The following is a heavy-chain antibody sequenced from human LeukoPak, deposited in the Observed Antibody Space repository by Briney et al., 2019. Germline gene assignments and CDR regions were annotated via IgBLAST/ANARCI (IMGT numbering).Heavy chain of an antibody. CDR3: ARDTRRAYGPTPPVVRDWFDP. CDR1: GYTFTNFD. D-gene: IGHD4/OR15-4a*01. Sequence: ASVKVSCKASGYTFTNFDINWVRQATGQGPEWMGWISAYNGNTNYAQKLQGRVTMTTDTSTSTAYMELRSLRSDDTAVYYCARDTRRAYGPTPPVVRDWFDPWGQGTLVTVSS. CDR2: ISAYNGNT. J-gene: IGHJ5*02. V-gene: IGHV1-18*01.